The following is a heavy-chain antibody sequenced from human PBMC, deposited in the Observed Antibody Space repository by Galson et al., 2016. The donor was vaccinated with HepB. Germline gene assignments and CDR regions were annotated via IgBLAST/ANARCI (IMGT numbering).Heavy chain of an antibody. V-gene: IGHV3-23*01. D-gene: IGHD3-9*01. CDR3: AKGARGYFDWFYDS. CDR2: ISASGGGT. Sequence: SLRLSCAASGFTFSNFAMNWVRQAPGKGLESVSAISASGGGTYYSDSVKGRFTISRDNSNNTLYLQMNSLRAEDTAVYYCAKGARGYFDWFYDSWGQGTLVTVSS. CDR1: GFTFSNFA. J-gene: IGHJ4*02.